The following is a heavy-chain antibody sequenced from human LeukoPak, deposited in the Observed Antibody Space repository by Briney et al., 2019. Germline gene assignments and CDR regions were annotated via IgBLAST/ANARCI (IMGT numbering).Heavy chain of an antibody. CDR3: ARASGPFDY. Sequence: GGSLRLSCAASGFTFRTYAMTWVRQAPGKGLEWVSSITGNGGSTYYADSVKGRFSISRDNSKNTLYLQMNSLRAEDTAVYSCARASGPFDYWGQGTLVTVSS. CDR2: ITGNGGST. D-gene: IGHD3-10*01. CDR1: GFTFRTYA. J-gene: IGHJ4*02. V-gene: IGHV3-23*01.